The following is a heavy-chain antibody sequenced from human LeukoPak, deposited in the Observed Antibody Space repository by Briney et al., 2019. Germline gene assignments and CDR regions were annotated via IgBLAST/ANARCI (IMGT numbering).Heavy chain of an antibody. CDR2: IKQDGSEK. CDR3: ARARGSTLEWLLPLYFDY. J-gene: IGHJ4*02. Sequence: GRSLRLSCAASGFTFSSYWMSWVRQAPGKGLEWVANIKQDGSEKYYVDSVKGRFTISRDNAKNSLYLQMNSLRAEDTAVYYCARARGSTLEWLLPLYFDYWGQGTLVTVSS. D-gene: IGHD3-3*01. CDR1: GFTFSSYW. V-gene: IGHV3-7*01.